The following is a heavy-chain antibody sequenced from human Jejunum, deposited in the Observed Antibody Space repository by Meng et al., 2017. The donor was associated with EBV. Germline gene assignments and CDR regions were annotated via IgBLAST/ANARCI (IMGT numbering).Heavy chain of an antibody. D-gene: IGHD5-18*01. V-gene: IGHV4-4*02. Sequence: QLQLQEPGPGLVKPSGTLSLTCAVSGDSITERNSWSWVRQTPGKGLEWIGEIYHTGGTNYNPSLKSRVTISVDKSKNEISLKLRSVTAADTAVYYCARWAFIYSYGFDHWGQGTLVTVSS. J-gene: IGHJ4*02. CDR2: IYHTGGT. CDR3: ARWAFIYSYGFDH. CDR1: GDSITERNS.